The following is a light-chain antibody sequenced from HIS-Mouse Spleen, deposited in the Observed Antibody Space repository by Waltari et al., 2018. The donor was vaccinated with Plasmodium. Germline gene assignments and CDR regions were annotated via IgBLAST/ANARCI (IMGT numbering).Light chain of an antibody. CDR1: QSVLYSSNNKNY. J-gene: IGKJ1*01. CDR3: QQYYSTPWT. V-gene: IGKV4-1*01. CDR2: WAT. Sequence: DIVMTQSPDSLAVSLGERATINFKSSQSVLYSSNNKNYLAWYQKKPGQPPKLLIYWATTRESGVPDRFSGSGSVTDFTLTISSLQAEDVAVYYCQQYYSTPWTFGQGTKVEIK.